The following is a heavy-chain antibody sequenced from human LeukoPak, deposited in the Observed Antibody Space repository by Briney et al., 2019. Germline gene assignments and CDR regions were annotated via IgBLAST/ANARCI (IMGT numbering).Heavy chain of an antibody. V-gene: IGHV5-51*01. J-gene: IGHJ4*02. D-gene: IGHD2-2*01. CDR1: GYSFTSYW. CDR2: IYPGDSDT. CDR3: ARRAYCSSTSCRYFDY. Sequence: GESLQISCKGSGYSFTSYWIGWVRQMPGKGLEWMGIIYPGDSDTRYSPSFQGQVAISVDKSISTAYLQWSSLKASDTAMYYCARRAYCSSTSCRYFDYWGQGALVTVSS.